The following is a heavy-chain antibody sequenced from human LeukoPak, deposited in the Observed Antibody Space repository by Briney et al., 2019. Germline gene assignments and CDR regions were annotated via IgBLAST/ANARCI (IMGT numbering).Heavy chain of an antibody. V-gene: IGHV4-4*02. CDR2: IYRSEDT. D-gene: IGHD2-2*01. Sequence: SGTLSLTCAVSGGSISSSDWWSWVRQPPGGGLEWIGYIYRSEDTNCNPSLKSRVTMSLDKSKNQFSLKLSSVTAADTAVYYCARDPHCSCTSCPFDYWGQGTLVIVSS. J-gene: IGHJ4*02. CDR1: GGSISSSDW. CDR3: ARDPHCSCTSCPFDY.